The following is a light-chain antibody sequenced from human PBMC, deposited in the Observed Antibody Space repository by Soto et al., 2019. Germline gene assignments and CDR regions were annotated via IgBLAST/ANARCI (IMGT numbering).Light chain of an antibody. CDR1: QSITNY. CDR3: QQSDSYPYT. J-gene: IGKJ2*01. Sequence: DIQMTQSPSSLSVSVGDRVTITCRASQSITNYLNWYQQKPGKAPKLLVYAASSLQSGVPSRFSGNGSGTDFTLTISSLQPEDFASYYCQQSDSYPYTFGQGNKLEIK. V-gene: IGKV1-39*01. CDR2: AAS.